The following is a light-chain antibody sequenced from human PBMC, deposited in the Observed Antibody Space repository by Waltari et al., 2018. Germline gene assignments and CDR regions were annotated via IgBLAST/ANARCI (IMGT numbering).Light chain of an antibody. CDR1: HDIINY. V-gene: IGKV1-33*01. Sequence: DIQITQSPSSLSASVGDRVTITCQASHDIINYLKWYQQKPGKAPKLLIYDSSNLETGVPSRFSGSGSGTDFTFTISSLQPEDIATYYCQQYNNIPQTFGPGTRVEIK. CDR2: DSS. CDR3: QQYNNIPQT. J-gene: IGKJ3*01.